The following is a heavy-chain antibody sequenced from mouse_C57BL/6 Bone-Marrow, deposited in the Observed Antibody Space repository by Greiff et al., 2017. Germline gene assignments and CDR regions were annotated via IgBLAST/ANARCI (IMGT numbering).Heavy chain of an antibody. CDR2: ISGGGGNT. V-gene: IGHV5-9*01. CDR1: GFTFSSYT. D-gene: IGHD1-1*01. Sequence: EVKLVESGGGLVKPGGSLKLSCAASGFTFSSYTMSWVRQTPEKRLQWVAAISGGGGNTYYPDSVKGRFTLSRDNDTNILYLQKSSMRSEITALYYCSRQVTTVLATRYFNVWGTGTTVTVSS. CDR3: SRQVTTVLATRYFNV. J-gene: IGHJ1*03.